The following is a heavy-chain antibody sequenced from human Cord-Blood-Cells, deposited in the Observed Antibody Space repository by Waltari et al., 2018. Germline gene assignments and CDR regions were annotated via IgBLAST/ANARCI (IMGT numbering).Heavy chain of an antibody. V-gene: IGHV4-39*01. CDR1: GGSISSSSYS. CDR2: IYYSGST. J-gene: IGHJ4*02. CDR3: ARHRAGLWPT. D-gene: IGHD5-18*01. Sequence: QLQLQAPGPRLVKPSEPLSITCTVPGGSISSSSYSWGWIRQPPGKGLEWIGSIYYSGSTYYNPSLKSRVTISVDTSKNQFSLKLSSVTAADTAVYYCARHRAGLWPTWGQGTLVTVSS.